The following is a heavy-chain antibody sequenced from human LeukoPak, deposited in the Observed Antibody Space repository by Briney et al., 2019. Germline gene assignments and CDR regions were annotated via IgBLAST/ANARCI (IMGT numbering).Heavy chain of an antibody. Sequence: RGESLKISCKGSGYSFTSYWIGWVRQMPGRGLECMGIIYPGDSDTRYSPSFQGQVTISADKSISTAYLQWSSLKASDTAIYYCARHVYSDDSSGYYIDYWGQGTLVTVSS. D-gene: IGHD3-22*01. CDR1: GYSFTSYW. CDR2: IYPGDSDT. V-gene: IGHV5-51*01. J-gene: IGHJ4*02. CDR3: ARHVYSDDSSGYYIDY.